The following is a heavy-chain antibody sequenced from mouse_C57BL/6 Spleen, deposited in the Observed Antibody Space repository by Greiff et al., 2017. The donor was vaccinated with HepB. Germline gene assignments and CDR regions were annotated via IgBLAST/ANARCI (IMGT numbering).Heavy chain of an antibody. CDR3: ARRGPAYWGYAMDY. D-gene: IGHD2-10*01. V-gene: IGHV1-50*01. J-gene: IGHJ4*01. Sequence: QVQLQQPGAELVKPGASVKLSCKASGYTFTSYWMQWVKQRPGQGLEWIGEIDPSDSYTNYNQKFKGKATLTVDTSSSTAYMQLSSLTSEDSAVYYCARRGPAYWGYAMDYWGQGTSVTVSS. CDR1: GYTFTSYW. CDR2: IDPSDSYT.